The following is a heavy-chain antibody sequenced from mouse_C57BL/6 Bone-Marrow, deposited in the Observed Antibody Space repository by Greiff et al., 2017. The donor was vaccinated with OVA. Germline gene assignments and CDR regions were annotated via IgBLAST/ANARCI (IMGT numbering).Heavy chain of an antibody. CDR3: ASRSWFAY. J-gene: IGHJ3*01. CDR2: IWSGGST. Sequence: VQLQQSGPGLVQPSQSLSITCTVSGFSLTSYGVHWVRQSPGKGLEWLGVIWSGGSTDYNAAVISRLSISKDNSKSQVFFKMNRLQAYDTAIYYFASRSWFAYWCQGTLVTVSA. V-gene: IGHV2-2*01. CDR1: GFSLTSYG.